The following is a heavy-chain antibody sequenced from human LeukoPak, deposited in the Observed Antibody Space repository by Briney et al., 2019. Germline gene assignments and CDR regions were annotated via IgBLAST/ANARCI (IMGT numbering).Heavy chain of an antibody. CDR3: ARAIFGVVMMGTLDYFYFMDV. J-gene: IGHJ6*03. CDR2: IYYSGDT. Sequence: PSETLSLTCNVSGDSITSGRHYWSWIRQVPGEGLEWIGYIYYSGDTFYNPPLKSRLTITVDTSNNQFSLNLKSVTAADTAIYYCARAIFGVVMMGTLDYFYFMDVWGKGAAVAVSS. CDR1: GDSITSGRHY. V-gene: IGHV4-31*03. D-gene: IGHD3-3*01.